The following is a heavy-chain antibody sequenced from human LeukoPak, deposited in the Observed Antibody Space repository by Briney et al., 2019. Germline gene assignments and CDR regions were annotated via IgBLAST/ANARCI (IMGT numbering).Heavy chain of an antibody. Sequence: SETLSLTCSVSTDSTNTYYWSWIRQSPGEGLEWIGHIYQTGSTDYNPSFRSRVTISIDMSKKEFSLKLTSVTVADTAMYYCARPAVAASGDYYYMDVWGKGTTVTVSS. CDR2: IYQTGST. CDR3: ARPAVAASGDYYYMDV. CDR1: TDSTNTYY. V-gene: IGHV4-59*01. D-gene: IGHD6-19*01. J-gene: IGHJ6*03.